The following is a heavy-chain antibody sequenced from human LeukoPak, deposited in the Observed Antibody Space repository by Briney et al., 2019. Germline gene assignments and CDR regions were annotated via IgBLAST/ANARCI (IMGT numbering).Heavy chain of an antibody. CDR3: ARDLFESDTAMDDY. Sequence: ASGTLSSNAFRYRFTSYDISWVRHAGGQGLKKMGGISAYNGNTNYAQQPQGRVTMTPAPSTTTAYMELRSLRPDDPAVYYCARDLFESDTAMDDYSGQGTLVTVSS. CDR2: ISAYNGNT. V-gene: IGHV1-18*01. D-gene: IGHD5-18*01. CDR1: RYRFTSYD. J-gene: IGHJ4*02.